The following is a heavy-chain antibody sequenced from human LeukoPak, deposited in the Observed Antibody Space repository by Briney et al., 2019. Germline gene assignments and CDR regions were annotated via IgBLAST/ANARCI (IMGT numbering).Heavy chain of an antibody. D-gene: IGHD2-2*01. CDR2: IQYDGSIE. V-gene: IGHV3-33*01. CDR1: GFTFSSYG. J-gene: IGHJ4*02. CDR3: ARDSCGSPSCFDY. Sequence: GGSLRLSCTASGFTFSSYGMHWVRQAPGRGLEWVAAIQYDGSIEYYADPVKGRFTISRDQSKNTLFLQVNSLRAEDTAVYYCARDSCGSPSCFDYWGQGTLVTVSS.